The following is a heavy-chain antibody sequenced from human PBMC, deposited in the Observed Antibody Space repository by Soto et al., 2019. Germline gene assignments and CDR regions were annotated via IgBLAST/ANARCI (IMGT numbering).Heavy chain of an antibody. J-gene: IGHJ4*02. D-gene: IGHD2-2*01. CDR2: IYYSGST. V-gene: IGHV4-39*01. Sequence: NPSETLSLTCTVSGGSISSSSYYWGWIRQPPGKGLEWIGSIYYSGSTYYNPSLKSRVTISVDTSKNQFSLKLSSVTAADTAVYYCARRRALGYCSSTSCYDIDYWGQGTLVTVS. CDR1: GGSISSSSYY. CDR3: ARRRALGYCSSTSCYDIDY.